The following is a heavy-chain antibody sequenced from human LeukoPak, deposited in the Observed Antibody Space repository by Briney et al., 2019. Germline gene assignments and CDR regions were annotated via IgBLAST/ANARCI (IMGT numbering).Heavy chain of an antibody. CDR2: ISWNSGSI. D-gene: IGHD3-22*01. CDR1: GFTFDDYA. CDR3: AKERYYYDSSGQMDV. V-gene: IGHV3-9*01. Sequence: GGSLRLSCAASGFTFDDYAMHWVRQAPGKGLEWVSGISWNSGSIGYADSVKGRFTISRDNAKNSLYLQMNSLRAEDTVLYYCAKERYYYDSSGQMDVWGQGTTVTVSS. J-gene: IGHJ6*02.